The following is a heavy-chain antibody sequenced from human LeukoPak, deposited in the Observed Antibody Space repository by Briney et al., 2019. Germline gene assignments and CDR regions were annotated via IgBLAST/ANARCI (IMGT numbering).Heavy chain of an antibody. J-gene: IGHJ6*02. V-gene: IGHV3-21*01. CDR3: ARDSSLDDILTGYHPSYYYYGMDV. CDR1: RFAFSSYS. Sequence: PGGSLRLSCAASRFAFSSYSMNWVRQAPGKGLEWVSSISGSGNYIYYADSVKGRFTISRDNAKNSLYLQMNSLRAEDTAVYYCARDSSLDDILTGYHPSYYYYGMDVWGQGTTVTVSS. D-gene: IGHD3-9*01. CDR2: ISGSGNYI.